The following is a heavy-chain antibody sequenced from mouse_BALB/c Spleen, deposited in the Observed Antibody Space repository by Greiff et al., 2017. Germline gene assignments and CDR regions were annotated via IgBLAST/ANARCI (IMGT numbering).Heavy chain of an antibody. J-gene: IGHJ2*01. D-gene: IGHD1-1*01. CDR1: GFTFSSFG. CDR3: ASLSSYPHFDY. Sequence: DVHLVESGGGLVQPGGSRKLSCAASGFTFSSFGMHWVRQAPEKGLEWVAYISSGSSTIYYADTVKGRFTISRDNPKNTLFLQMTSLRSEDTAMYYCASLSSYPHFDYWGQGTTLTVSS. CDR2: ISSGSSTI. V-gene: IGHV5-17*02.